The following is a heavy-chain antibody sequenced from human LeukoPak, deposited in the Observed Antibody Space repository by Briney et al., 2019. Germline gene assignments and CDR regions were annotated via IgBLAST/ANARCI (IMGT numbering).Heavy chain of an antibody. Sequence: PGESLKISCKGSGYSFTSYWIGWVRQMPGKGLEWMGIIYPGDSDTRYSPSFQGQVTISADKSISTAYLQWSSLKASDTAMYYCARLAYCGGDCYSPFDYWGQGTLVTVSS. CDR1: GYSFTSYW. CDR3: ARLAYCGGDCYSPFDY. D-gene: IGHD2-21*02. CDR2: IYPGDSDT. J-gene: IGHJ4*02. V-gene: IGHV5-51*01.